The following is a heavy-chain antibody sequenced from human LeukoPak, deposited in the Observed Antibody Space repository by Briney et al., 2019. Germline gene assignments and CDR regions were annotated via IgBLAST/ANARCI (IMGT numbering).Heavy chain of an antibody. J-gene: IGHJ3*02. Sequence: PSETLSLTCTVSGGSISSVDYYWSWIRQYPGKGLEWIGYINYRGSAYYNPSLKSRVTISVDTSKNQFSLKLTSVTAADTAVYYCARDTVPGDSFDIRGQGTMVTVSS. CDR1: GGSISSVDYY. CDR2: INYRGSA. CDR3: ARDTVPGDSFDI. V-gene: IGHV4-31*03.